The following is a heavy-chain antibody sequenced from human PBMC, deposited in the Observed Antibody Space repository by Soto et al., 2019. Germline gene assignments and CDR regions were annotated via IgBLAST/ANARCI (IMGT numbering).Heavy chain of an antibody. CDR3: AGGRGVRGTIISTYYYYGMDV. V-gene: IGHV4-34*01. Sequence: PSETLSLTCALYGGSSSDYHGRWIRQPPGKGLGWIGEVNHRGSTNFNPSLKSRVTISVDTSKNHFSLKLSSVTAADTAVYYCAGGRGVRGTIISTYYYYGMDVWGQGTTVTVSS. CDR1: GGSSSDYH. J-gene: IGHJ6*02. CDR2: VNHRGST. D-gene: IGHD3-10*01.